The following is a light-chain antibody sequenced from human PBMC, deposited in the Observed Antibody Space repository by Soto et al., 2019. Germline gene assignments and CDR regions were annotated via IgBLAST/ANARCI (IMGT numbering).Light chain of an antibody. CDR3: QQYDTYWT. J-gene: IGKJ1*01. V-gene: IGKV1-5*01. CDR1: QSIGTW. Sequence: DIQMTQSPSTLSASVGDRVTITCRASQSIGTWLAWYQQKPGKAPKLLVSDASNLQGGVPSRFSGSGSGTEFTLTISSLQPDDFATYNCQQYDTYWTFGQGTKVDI. CDR2: DAS.